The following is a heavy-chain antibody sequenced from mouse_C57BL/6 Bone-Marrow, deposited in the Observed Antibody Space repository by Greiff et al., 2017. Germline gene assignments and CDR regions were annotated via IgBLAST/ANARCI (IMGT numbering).Heavy chain of an antibody. CDR2: IYPRSGNT. CDR1: GYTFTSYG. V-gene: IGHV1-81*01. CDR3: ARRGYYYGEDY. D-gene: IGHD1-1*01. J-gene: IGHJ2*01. Sequence: LQESGAELARPGASVQLSCKASGYTFTSYGISWVKQRTGQGLEWIGEIYPRSGNTYYNEKFKGKATLTADKSSSTAYMELRSLTSEDSAVYFCARRGYYYGEDYWGQGTTLTVSS.